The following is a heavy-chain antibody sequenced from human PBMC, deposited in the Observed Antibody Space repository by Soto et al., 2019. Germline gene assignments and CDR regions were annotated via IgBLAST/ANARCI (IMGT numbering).Heavy chain of an antibody. CDR1: GFTFSSYA. D-gene: IGHD1-1*01. Sequence: VQLLESGGGLVQPGGSLRLSCAASGFTFSSYAMTWVRQAPGKGLEWVSVIRGTGDTTYYADSVKGRFTISRDKSKNTLYLQMSSLRAEDTAIYYCAKQQGPGTPYYYAMDVWGQGTTVTVSS. CDR2: IRGTGDTT. J-gene: IGHJ6*02. CDR3: AKQQGPGTPYYYAMDV. V-gene: IGHV3-23*01.